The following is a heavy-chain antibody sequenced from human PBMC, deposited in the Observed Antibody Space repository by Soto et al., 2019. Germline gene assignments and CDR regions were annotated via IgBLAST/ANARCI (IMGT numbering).Heavy chain of an antibody. D-gene: IGHD4-17*01. J-gene: IGHJ4*02. V-gene: IGHV3-15*01. Sequence: EVQLVASGGGLVKPGGSLRLSCAASGFTFSNAWMSWVRQAPGKGLEWVGRIKSKTDGGTTDYAAPVKGRFTISRDDSKNTLYLQMNSLKTEDTAVYYCTTGIYGDYVKDYWGQGTLVTVSS. CDR1: GFTFSNAW. CDR3: TTGIYGDYVKDY. CDR2: IKSKTDGGTT.